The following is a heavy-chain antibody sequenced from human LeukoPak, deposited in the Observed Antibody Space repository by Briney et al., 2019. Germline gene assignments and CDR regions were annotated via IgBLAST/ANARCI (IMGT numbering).Heavy chain of an antibody. J-gene: IGHJ4*02. CDR2: IYYSGST. V-gene: IGHV4-39*01. Sequence: PSETLSLTCTLSGGSISSSSYYWDWIRQPPGKGLEWIGNIYYSGSTYYNPSLKSRVTISVDTSKTQFSLKLSSVTAADTAVYYCASLYSSSSKYWGQGTLVTVSS. CDR3: ASLYSSSSKY. CDR1: GGSISSSSYY. D-gene: IGHD6-6*01.